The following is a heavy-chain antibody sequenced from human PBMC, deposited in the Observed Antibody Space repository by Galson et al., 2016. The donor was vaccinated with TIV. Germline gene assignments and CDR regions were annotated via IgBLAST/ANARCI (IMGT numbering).Heavy chain of an antibody. CDR1: GYTFSKYG. CDR3: ARDRGSMTMILVVDYYYGMDV. V-gene: IGHV1-18*04. D-gene: IGHD3-22*01. Sequence: SVKVSCKASGYTFSKYGISWVRQAPGQGLEGMGWISGYSGNTNYARKLQGRVIMTTDTSTGTAFMEVRRLTSDDTAVYYCARDRGSMTMILVVDYYYGMDVWGQGTTVTVSS. CDR2: ISGYSGNT. J-gene: IGHJ6*02.